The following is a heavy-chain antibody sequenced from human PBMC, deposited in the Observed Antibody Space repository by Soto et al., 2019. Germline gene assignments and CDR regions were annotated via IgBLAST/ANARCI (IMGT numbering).Heavy chain of an antibody. V-gene: IGHV1-18*01. Sequence: GASVKVSCKASGYTFSKYGISWVRQAPGQGLEYMGWISGYIDHTHYAQNLQGRVTLTTDRSTSTAYMELRSLRSDDTAVYFCAREGTSGHAFDIWGQATMVTVSS. CDR1: GYTFSKYG. D-gene: IGHD2-2*01. CDR3: AREGTSGHAFDI. CDR2: ISGYIDHT. J-gene: IGHJ3*02.